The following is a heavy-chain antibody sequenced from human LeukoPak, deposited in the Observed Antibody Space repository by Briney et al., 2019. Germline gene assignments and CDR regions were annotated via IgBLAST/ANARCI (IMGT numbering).Heavy chain of an antibody. J-gene: IGHJ3*01. Sequence: GGSLRLSCAASGFTLINHWMHWVRQAPGKGLVWISRINGDGTLTTYEDSVKGRFTISRDNAKNTVSLQMNSLRDEDTAVFYCVRGLGGLWGQGTMVTVSS. D-gene: IGHD3-16*01. CDR3: VRGLGGL. CDR1: GFTLINHW. CDR2: INGDGTLT. V-gene: IGHV3-74*01.